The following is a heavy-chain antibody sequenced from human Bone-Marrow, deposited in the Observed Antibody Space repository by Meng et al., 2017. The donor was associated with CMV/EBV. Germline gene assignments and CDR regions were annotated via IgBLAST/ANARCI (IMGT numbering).Heavy chain of an antibody. CDR1: GYTLTTFD. D-gene: IGHD5-24*01. V-gene: IGHV1-8*01. CDR3: AVEMSTVGDY. CDR2: MNPNSDNT. J-gene: IGHJ4*02. Sequence: ASVKVSCKASGYTLTTFDFNWVRQATGQGLEWMGWMNPNSDNTASAQKLQGRVTMTRNTSISIAYMELSSLRSEDTAVYYCAVEMSTVGDYWGQGQRVNGAS.